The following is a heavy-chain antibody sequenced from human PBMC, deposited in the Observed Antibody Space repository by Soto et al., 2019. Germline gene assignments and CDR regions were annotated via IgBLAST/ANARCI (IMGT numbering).Heavy chain of an antibody. CDR1: GYTFTGYY. D-gene: IGHD5-12*01. Sequence: ASVKVSCKASGYTFTGYYMHWVRQAPGQGLEWMGWINPNSGGPNYAQKFQGWVTVTRDTSISTAYMELSRLRSDDTAVYYCARDSSGYDSYAFDIRGQGTMVTVSS. CDR3: ARDSSGYDSYAFDI. J-gene: IGHJ3*02. V-gene: IGHV1-2*04. CDR2: INPNSGGP.